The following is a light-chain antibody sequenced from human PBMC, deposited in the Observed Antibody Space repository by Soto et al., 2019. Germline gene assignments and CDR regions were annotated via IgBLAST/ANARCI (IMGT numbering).Light chain of an antibody. J-gene: IGKJ1*01. CDR3: QQYNGWPWT. V-gene: IGKV3-15*01. CDR1: QTIGNK. Sequence: ESALSLVRLSLSDGQRVTLSCRATQTIGNKLAWYLQRPGQAPRLLMYGASTRATDIPARFSGSGSGTEFTLTITGLQSEDFAVYYCQQYNGWPWTFGLGTKVDIK. CDR2: GAS.